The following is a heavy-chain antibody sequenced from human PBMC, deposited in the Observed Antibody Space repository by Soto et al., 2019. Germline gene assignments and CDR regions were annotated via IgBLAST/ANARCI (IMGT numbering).Heavy chain of an antibody. CDR1: GGSISSGGYY. V-gene: IGHV4-31*03. Sequence: ASETLSLTCTVSGGSISSGGYYWSWIRQHPGKGLEWIRYIYYSGSTYYNPSLKSRVTISVDTSKNQFSLKLSSVTAADTAVYYCARGNRAYLRPRYYFDYWGQGTLVTVSS. D-gene: IGHD2-2*01. J-gene: IGHJ4*02. CDR2: IYYSGST. CDR3: ARGNRAYLRPRYYFDY.